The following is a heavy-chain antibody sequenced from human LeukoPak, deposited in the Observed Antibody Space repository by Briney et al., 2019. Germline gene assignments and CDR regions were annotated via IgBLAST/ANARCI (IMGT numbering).Heavy chain of an antibody. CDR1: GFTFSNYW. CDR3: AKVVVPAAIRKTNFDY. V-gene: IGHV3-7*01. Sequence: GGSLRLSCAASGFTFSNYWMSWVRQAPGEGLEWVANIKQDGSEKYYVDSVKGRFTISRDNAKNSLYLQMNSLRAEDTAVYYCAKVVVPAAIRKTNFDYWGQGTLVTVSS. J-gene: IGHJ4*02. CDR2: IKQDGSEK. D-gene: IGHD2-2*02.